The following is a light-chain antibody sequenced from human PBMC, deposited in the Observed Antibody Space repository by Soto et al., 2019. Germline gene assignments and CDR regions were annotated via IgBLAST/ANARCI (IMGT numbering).Light chain of an antibody. CDR2: DVS. CDR1: SSDVGGYNY. V-gene: IGLV2-14*01. CDR3: CSYTTSNTRQIV. J-gene: IGLJ1*01. Sequence: QSVLTQPASVSGPPGQSITISGTGTSSDVGGYNYVSWYQQHPGKAPKFMIYDVSNRPSGVSNRFSGSKSGNTASLTISGLQAEDEADYYCCSYTTSNTRQIVFGTGTKVTVL.